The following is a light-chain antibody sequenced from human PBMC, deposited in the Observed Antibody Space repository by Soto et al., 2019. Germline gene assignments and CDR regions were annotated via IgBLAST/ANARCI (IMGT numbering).Light chain of an antibody. Sequence: EIVLTQSPATLSLSPGERATLSCRASRSVSSYLAWYQQKPGQAPGLLIYDASNRAAGIPARFSGSGSETDFTLTISNLEPEDFAVYYCQQRYAWPPITFGQGTRLEIK. CDR2: DAS. CDR3: QQRYAWPPIT. V-gene: IGKV3-11*01. J-gene: IGKJ5*01. CDR1: RSVSSY.